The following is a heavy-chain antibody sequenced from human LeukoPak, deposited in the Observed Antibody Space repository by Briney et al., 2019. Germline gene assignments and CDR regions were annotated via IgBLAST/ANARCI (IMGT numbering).Heavy chain of an antibody. CDR2: ISYSGST. CDR3: ARHNYVLRFDY. CDR1: GGSISSYY. D-gene: IGHD4-11*01. V-gene: IGHV4-59*13. Sequence: PSETLSLTCTVSGGSISSYYWSWIRQPPGKGLEWIGYISYSGSTNYNPSLKSRVTISVDTSKNQFSLKLSSVTAADTAVYYCARHNYVLRFDYWGQGTLVTVSS. J-gene: IGHJ4*02.